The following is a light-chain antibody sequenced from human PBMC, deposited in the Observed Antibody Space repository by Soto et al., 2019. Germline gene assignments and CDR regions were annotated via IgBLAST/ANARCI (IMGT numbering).Light chain of an antibody. Sequence: QSLLPQPSSVSGSPGESIALPCPGTSSYVGGYDHVSWYQQHPGKAPKLMIYDVSTRPAGVSDRFSGSKSGSTASLTISGLQAEDEADYYCNSYTSSSTYVFGTGTKVTVL. CDR2: DVS. CDR1: SSYVGGYDH. J-gene: IGLJ1*01. V-gene: IGLV2-14*03. CDR3: NSYTSSSTYV.